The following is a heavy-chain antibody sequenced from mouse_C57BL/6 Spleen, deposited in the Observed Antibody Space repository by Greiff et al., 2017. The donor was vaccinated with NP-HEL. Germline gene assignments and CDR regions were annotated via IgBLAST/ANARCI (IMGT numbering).Heavy chain of an antibody. Sequence: EVKLEESGPELVKPGASVKISCKASGYSFTGYYMNWVKQSPEKSLEWIGEINPSTGGTTYNQKFKAKVTLTVDKSSSTAYMQLKSLTSEDSAVYYCARYFYAMDYWGQGTSVTVSS. J-gene: IGHJ4*01. CDR2: INPSTGGT. V-gene: IGHV1-42*01. CDR3: ARYFYAMDY. CDR1: GYSFTGYY.